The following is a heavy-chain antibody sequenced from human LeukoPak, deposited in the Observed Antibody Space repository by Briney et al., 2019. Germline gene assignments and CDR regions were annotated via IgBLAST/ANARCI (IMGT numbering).Heavy chain of an antibody. J-gene: IGHJ4*02. CDR1: GFTFSTFA. CDR3: AKALYGGHDY. CDR2: LSGNGNTI. D-gene: IGHD4-23*01. V-gene: IGHV3-23*01. Sequence: GGSLRSSGAASGFTFSTFAMTWVGQPPGKGLECVSALSGNGNTIYYADSVKGRFTISRDNSKNTLSLQMNSLRAEDTAVYYCAKALYGGHDYWGQGTLVTVSS.